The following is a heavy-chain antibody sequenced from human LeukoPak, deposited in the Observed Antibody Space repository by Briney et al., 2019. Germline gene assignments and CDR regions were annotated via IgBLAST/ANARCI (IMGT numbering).Heavy chain of an antibody. CDR3: ATKYYYYDSSGYYPYYYYGMDV. J-gene: IGHJ6*02. Sequence: SVTVSCKASGYTFTSYGISWVRQAPGQGLEWMGGIIPIFGTANYAQKFQGRVTITADESTSTAYMELSSLRSEDTAVYYCATKYYYYDSSGYYPYYYYGMDVWGQGTTVTVSS. V-gene: IGHV1-69*13. D-gene: IGHD3-22*01. CDR1: GYTFTSYG. CDR2: IIPIFGTA.